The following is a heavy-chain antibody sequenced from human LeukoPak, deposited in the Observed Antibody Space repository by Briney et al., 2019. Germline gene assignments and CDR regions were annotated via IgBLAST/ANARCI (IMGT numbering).Heavy chain of an antibody. V-gene: IGHV4-59*08. CDR3: ARHGLGDYVWGSYRYWAFDI. D-gene: IGHD3-16*02. CDR2: IYYSGST. J-gene: IGHJ3*02. CDR1: GGSISSYY. Sequence: SETLSLTCTVSGGSISSYYWSWIRQPPGKGLEWIGYIYYSGSTNYNPSLKSRVTISVDTSKNQFSLKLSSVTAADTAVYYCARHGLGDYVWGSYRYWAFDIWGQGTMVTVSS.